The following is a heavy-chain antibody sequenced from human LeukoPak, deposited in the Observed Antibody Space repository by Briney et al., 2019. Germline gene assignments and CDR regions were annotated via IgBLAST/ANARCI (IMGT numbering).Heavy chain of an antibody. CDR1: GGSISSGDYY. CDR3: ARGRYDILTGYHNWYFDL. D-gene: IGHD3-9*01. J-gene: IGHJ2*01. Sequence: PSETLSLTCTVSGGSISSGDYYWSWIRQPPGKGLEWIGYIYYSGSTYYNPSLKSRVTISVDTSKNQFSLKLSSVTAADTAVYYCARGRYDILTGYHNWYFDLWGRGTLVTASS. V-gene: IGHV4-30-4*01. CDR2: IYYSGST.